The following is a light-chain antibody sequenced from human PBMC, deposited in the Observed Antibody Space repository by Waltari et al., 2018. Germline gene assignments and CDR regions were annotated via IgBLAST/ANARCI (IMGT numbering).Light chain of an antibody. CDR3: QGWHAAIDPGV. CDR2: YDT. CDR1: KFGSSS. J-gene: IGLJ1*01. V-gene: IGLV3-21*04. Sequence: SSVLTPPPSVSVAPGEPARFPSGVDKFGSSSVHWYQQKPGQAPVLVIRYDTDRPSGIPERFSGSNSANTATLTISRVEAGDEANYYCQGWHAAIDPGVFGTGTEVTV.